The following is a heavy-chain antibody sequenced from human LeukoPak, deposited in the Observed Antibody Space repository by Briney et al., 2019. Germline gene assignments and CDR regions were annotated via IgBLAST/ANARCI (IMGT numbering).Heavy chain of an antibody. Sequence: GASVKVSCKVSGYTLTELSMHWVRQAPGKGLEWMGGFDPEDGETIYAQRFQGRVTMTEDTSTDTAYMELCSLRSEDTAVYYCATSVAVAAAGTRGYYYYYMDVWGKGTTVTVSS. CDR1: GYTLTELS. D-gene: IGHD6-13*01. CDR3: ATSVAVAAAGTRGYYYYYMDV. CDR2: FDPEDGET. V-gene: IGHV1-24*01. J-gene: IGHJ6*03.